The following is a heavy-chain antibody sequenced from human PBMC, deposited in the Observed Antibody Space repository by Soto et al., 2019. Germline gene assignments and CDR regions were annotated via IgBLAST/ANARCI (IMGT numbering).Heavy chain of an antibody. CDR1: GGSISSGSYY. Sequence: SETLSLTCTVSGGSISSGSYYWSWIRQHPGKGLEWIGYISYSGSASYNPSLQSRVTISVDTSKNQFSLKLSSVTAADTAVYYCARGEWFVRGYGMDVWGRGTTVTVSS. CDR2: ISYSGSA. J-gene: IGHJ6*02. D-gene: IGHD3-3*01. CDR3: ARGEWFVRGYGMDV. V-gene: IGHV4-31*03.